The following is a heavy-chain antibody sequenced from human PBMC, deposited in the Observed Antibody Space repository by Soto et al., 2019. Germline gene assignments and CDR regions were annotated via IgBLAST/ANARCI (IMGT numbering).Heavy chain of an antibody. V-gene: IGHV1-69*13. D-gene: IGHD1-1*01. CDR2: IIPIFGTA. CDR3: ARDLYEERLGVYGMDV. CDR1: GGTFSSYA. Sequence: GASVKVSCKASGGTFSSYAISWVRQAPGQGLEWMGGIIPIFGTANYAQKFQGRVTITADESTSTAYMELSSLRSEDTAVYYCARDLYEERLGVYGMDVWGQGTTVTVS. J-gene: IGHJ6*02.